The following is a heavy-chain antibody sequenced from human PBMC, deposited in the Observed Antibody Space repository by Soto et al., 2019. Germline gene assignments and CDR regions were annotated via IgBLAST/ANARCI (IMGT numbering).Heavy chain of an antibody. CDR1: GGSLSDYF. Sequence: QVQLQQWGAGLLKPSETLSLTCVVSGGSLSDYFWSWIRQPPGMALEWIGEINHLGSINYNPSLKGRVTMSGETSKNQFSLTLNSVTAADTATYYCARGGISHWAYFYYMDVWDRGTTVTVSS. J-gene: IGHJ6*03. V-gene: IGHV4-34*01. CDR2: INHLGSI. CDR3: ARGGISHWAYFYYMDV. D-gene: IGHD2-21*01.